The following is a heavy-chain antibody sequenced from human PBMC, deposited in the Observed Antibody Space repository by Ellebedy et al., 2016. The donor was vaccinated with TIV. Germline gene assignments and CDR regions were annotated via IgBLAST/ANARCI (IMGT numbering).Heavy chain of an antibody. CDR1: GYNFDDYG. CDR2: ISSSGNAM. J-gene: IGHJ4*02. D-gene: IGHD1-26*01. CDR3: ATEDGSGIGGY. V-gene: IGHV3-48*04. Sequence: GESLKISCAVSGYNFDDYGMTWVRQAPGMGLEWISYISSSGNAMYYAGSVKGRFIVSRDNAKNSLYLQMNSLRAEDTAVYYCATEDGSGIGGYWGQGTLVTVSS.